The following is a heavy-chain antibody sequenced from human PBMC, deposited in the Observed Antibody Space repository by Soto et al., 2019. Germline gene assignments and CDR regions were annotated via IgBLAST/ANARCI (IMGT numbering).Heavy chain of an antibody. CDR1: GFTFSAYH. V-gene: IGHV3-21*01. CDR2: INPTSSHI. CDR3: ARGYCGGGGCYLRRDAFDV. J-gene: IGHJ3*01. D-gene: IGHD2-15*01. Sequence: EVQLVESGGGLVMPGGSLRLSCAASGFTFSAYHMNWVRQAPGKGLEWVSSINPTSSHIYYADSVRGRFTISRDDSKNSVSLQMNSLRTEDAALYYCARGYCGGGGCYLRRDAFDVWGQGKMVTVSS.